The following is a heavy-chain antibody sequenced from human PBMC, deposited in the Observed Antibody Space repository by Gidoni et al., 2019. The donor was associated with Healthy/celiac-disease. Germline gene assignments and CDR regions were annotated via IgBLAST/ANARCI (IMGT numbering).Heavy chain of an antibody. V-gene: IGHV4-39*01. Sequence: QLQLQESGPGRVKPSETLSLTCTVSGGSISSSSYYWGWIRQPPGKGLEWIGSIYYSGSTYYTPSLKSRVTISVDTSKNQFSLKLSSVTAADTAVYYCARPQAGAIENDAFDIWGQGTMVTVSS. CDR3: ARPQAGAIENDAFDI. J-gene: IGHJ3*02. CDR2: IYYSGST. CDR1: GGSISSSSYY. D-gene: IGHD3-10*01.